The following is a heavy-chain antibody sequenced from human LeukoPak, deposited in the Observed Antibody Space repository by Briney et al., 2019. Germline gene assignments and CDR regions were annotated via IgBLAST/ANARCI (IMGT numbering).Heavy chain of an antibody. Sequence: PSETLSLTCTVSGDSISSYYWSWIRQPPGKGLEWIGYIYYSGSTKYNPSLKSRVTISIDTSKNQFSLTLRSVTAADTAVYYCATDTGSRFAYWGLGALVTVSS. CDR3: ATDTGSRFAY. CDR2: IYYSGST. CDR1: GDSISSYY. J-gene: IGHJ4*02. D-gene: IGHD1-26*01. V-gene: IGHV4-59*01.